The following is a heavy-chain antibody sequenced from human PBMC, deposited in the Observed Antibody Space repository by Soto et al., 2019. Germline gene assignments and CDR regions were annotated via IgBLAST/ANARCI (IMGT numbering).Heavy chain of an antibody. CDR3: AKAKRAIAAAGLFDY. J-gene: IGHJ4*02. D-gene: IGHD6-13*01. Sequence: EVQLVESGGGLVQPGRSLRLSCAASGFTFDDYAMHWVRQAPGKGLEWVSGISWNSGSIGYADSVKGRFTISRDNAKKSLYLQMNSLRAEDTALYYCAKAKRAIAAAGLFDYWGQGTLVTVSS. V-gene: IGHV3-9*01. CDR2: ISWNSGSI. CDR1: GFTFDDYA.